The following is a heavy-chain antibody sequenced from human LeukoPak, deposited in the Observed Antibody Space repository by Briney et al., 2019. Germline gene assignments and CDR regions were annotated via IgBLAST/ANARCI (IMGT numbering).Heavy chain of an antibody. CDR1: AFSLNTYN. Sequence: GGSLRLSCAASAFSLNTYNMNWVRQAPGKGLEWVSSISYTGTYIYYADSVKGRFTISRDNAQNSLYLQVNSLRAEDTAVYYCVRDRGSYRPIDYWGQGTLVTVSS. CDR2: ISYTGTYI. CDR3: VRDRGSYRPIDY. V-gene: IGHV3-21*04. J-gene: IGHJ4*02. D-gene: IGHD1-26*01.